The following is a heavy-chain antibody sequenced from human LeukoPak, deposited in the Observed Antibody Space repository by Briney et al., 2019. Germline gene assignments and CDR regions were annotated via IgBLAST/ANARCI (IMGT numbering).Heavy chain of an antibody. Sequence: ASVKVSCKASGYTFTSYDINWVRQATGQGLEWMGWMNPNSGNTGYAQKFQGRVTITRNTSISTAYMELSSLRSEDTAAYYCARGWGRRAVAPSYWGQGTLVTVSS. J-gene: IGHJ4*02. D-gene: IGHD6-19*01. CDR1: GYTFTSYD. CDR3: ARGWGRRAVAPSY. CDR2: MNPNSGNT. V-gene: IGHV1-8*03.